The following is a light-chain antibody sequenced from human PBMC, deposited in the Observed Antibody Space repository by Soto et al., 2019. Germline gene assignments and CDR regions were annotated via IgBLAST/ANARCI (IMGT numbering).Light chain of an antibody. V-gene: IGLV2-14*01. J-gene: IGLJ3*02. CDR2: EVS. Sequence: QSVLTQPASVSGSPGQSITISCTGTSSDVGGYNYVSWYQQHPGKAPKLMIYEVSNRPSGVSNRFSGSKSGNTASLTISGLLAEDEADYYCSSYRGNSPLVFGGGTKVTVL. CDR3: SSYRGNSPLV. CDR1: SSDVGGYNY.